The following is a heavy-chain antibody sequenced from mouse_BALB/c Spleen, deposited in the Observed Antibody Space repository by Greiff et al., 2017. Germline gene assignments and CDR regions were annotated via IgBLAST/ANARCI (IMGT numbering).Heavy chain of an antibody. V-gene: IGHV5-17*02. CDR3: ARESYYGSSHWYFDV. Sequence: EVQLVESGGGLVQPGGSRKLSCAASGFTFSSFGMHWVRQAPEKGLEWVAYISSGSSTIYYADTVKGRFTISRDNPKNTLFLQMTSLRSEDTAMYYCARESYYGSSHWYFDVWGAGTTVTVSS. CDR1: GFTFSSFG. CDR2: ISSGSSTI. J-gene: IGHJ1*01. D-gene: IGHD1-1*01.